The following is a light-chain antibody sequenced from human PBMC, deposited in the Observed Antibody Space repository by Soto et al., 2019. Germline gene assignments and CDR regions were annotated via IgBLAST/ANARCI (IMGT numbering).Light chain of an antibody. J-gene: IGKJ3*01. V-gene: IGKV3-11*01. CDR1: QSVSSY. CDR3: QQRSNWPPIFT. Sequence: EIVLTQSPATLSLSPGERATLSCRASQSVSSYFAWYQQKPGQAPRLLIYDASNRATGIPARFSGSGSGTHVTLAISRLEPEDFAVYYCQQRSNWPPIFTFGPGTKVDIK. CDR2: DAS.